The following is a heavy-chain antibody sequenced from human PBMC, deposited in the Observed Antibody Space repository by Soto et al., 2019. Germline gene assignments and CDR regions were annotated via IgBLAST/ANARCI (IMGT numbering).Heavy chain of an antibody. Sequence: GGSLRLSCAASGFTFSSYAMSWVRQAPGKGLEWVSAISGSGGSTYYADSVKGRFTLSRDNSKNTLYLQMSSLRAEDTAVYYCARRSCDYYYYMDVWGKGTTVTVSS. D-gene: IGHD2-21*01. CDR2: ISGSGGST. CDR1: GFTFSSYA. V-gene: IGHV3-23*01. J-gene: IGHJ6*03. CDR3: ARRSCDYYYYMDV.